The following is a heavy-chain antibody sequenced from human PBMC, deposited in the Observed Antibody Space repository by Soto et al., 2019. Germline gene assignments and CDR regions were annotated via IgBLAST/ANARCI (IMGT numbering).Heavy chain of an antibody. CDR3: ARDRSYDYIWGSYRYKMGAIDI. Sequence: EVQLVESGGGLVQPGGSLRLSCAASGFTVSSNYMSWVRQAPGKGLEWVSVIYSGGSTYYADSVKGRFTISRDNSKNTLYLQMNSLRAEDTAVYYCARDRSYDYIWGSYRYKMGAIDIWGQGTMVTVSS. J-gene: IGHJ3*02. CDR1: GFTVSSNY. D-gene: IGHD3-16*02. CDR2: IYSGGST. V-gene: IGHV3-66*01.